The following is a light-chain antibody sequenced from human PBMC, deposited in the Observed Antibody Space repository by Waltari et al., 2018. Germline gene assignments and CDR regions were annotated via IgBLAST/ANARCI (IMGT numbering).Light chain of an antibody. Sequence: QSALTQPASVSGSPGQSITISCTGTTRDVGRYNYVSWYQCHPGKAPELILYEVTNRPSGVSDRFSGSKSGNTASLGISGLQPEDEADYYCSSYTSIKTPYVVFGGGTKVTVL. V-gene: IGLV2-14*01. CDR1: TRDVGRYNY. CDR2: EVT. CDR3: SSYTSIKTPYVV. J-gene: IGLJ2*01.